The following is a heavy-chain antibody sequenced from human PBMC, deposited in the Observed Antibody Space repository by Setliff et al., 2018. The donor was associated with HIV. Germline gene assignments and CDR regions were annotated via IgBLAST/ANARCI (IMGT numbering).Heavy chain of an antibody. CDR2: IFHSGST. D-gene: IGHD2-21*01. Sequence: PSETLSLTCAVSGGSISSSNWWTWVRQPPGKGLEWIGQIFHSGSTNYNPSLKSRATISIDKSKNQFSLKVNSVTAADTAVYYCARSLLVKIIDYLGQGTLVTVSS. V-gene: IGHV4-4*02. CDR1: GGSISSSNW. J-gene: IGHJ4*02. CDR3: ARSLLVKIIDY.